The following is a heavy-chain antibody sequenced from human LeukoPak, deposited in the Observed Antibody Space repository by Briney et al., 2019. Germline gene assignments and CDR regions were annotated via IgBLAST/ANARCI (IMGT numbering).Heavy chain of an antibody. Sequence: SVKVSCKASGGTFSSYAISWVRQAPGQGLEWMGGIIPIFGTANYAQKFQCGVTITADESTSTAYMELSSLRSEDTAVYYCTVPAAHYDAFDIWGQGTMVTVSS. J-gene: IGHJ3*02. CDR1: GGTFSSYA. V-gene: IGHV1-69*01. CDR3: TVPAAHYDAFDI. CDR2: IIPIFGTA. D-gene: IGHD2-2*01.